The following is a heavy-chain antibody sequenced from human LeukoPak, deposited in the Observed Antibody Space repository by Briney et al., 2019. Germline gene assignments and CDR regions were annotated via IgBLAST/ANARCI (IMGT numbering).Heavy chain of an antibody. J-gene: IGHJ3*02. CDR1: GGSFSGYY. D-gene: IGHD3-10*01. Sequence: SETLSLTCAVYGGSFSGYYWSWIRQPPGKGLEWIGEINHSGSTNYNPSLKSRVTISVDTSKNQFSLKLSSVTAADTAVYYCARGSPRRKSGAITVVRGLSPGRNDAFDIWGQGTMVTVSS. CDR3: ARGSPRRKSGAITVVRGLSPGRNDAFDI. CDR2: INHSGST. V-gene: IGHV4-34*01.